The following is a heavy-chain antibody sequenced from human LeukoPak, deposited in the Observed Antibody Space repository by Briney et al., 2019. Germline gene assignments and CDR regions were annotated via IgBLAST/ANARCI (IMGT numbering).Heavy chain of an antibody. CDR3: AKFADSSGYIRFDY. D-gene: IGHD3-22*01. Sequence: GGSLRLSCAGSGFTFSSNALSWVRQAPGKGLEWVSAISTSGGNTYYADSVRGRFTISRDNSKNTLYLQMNTLRAEDTAVYYCAKFADSSGYIRFDYWGQGTLVTVSS. J-gene: IGHJ4*02. V-gene: IGHV3-23*01. CDR2: ISTSGGNT. CDR1: GFTFSSNA.